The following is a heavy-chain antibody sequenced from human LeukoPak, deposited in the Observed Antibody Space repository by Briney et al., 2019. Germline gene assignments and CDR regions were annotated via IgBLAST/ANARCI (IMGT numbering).Heavy chain of an antibody. D-gene: IGHD3-3*01. CDR1: GFTFDDYG. CDR3: ARGTYDFWSGYYLDYYYYYYMDV. J-gene: IGHJ6*03. Sequence: PGGSLRLSCAASGFTFDDYGMSWVRQAPGKGLEWVSGINWNGGSTGYADSVKGRFTISRDNAKNSLYLQMNSLRAEDTAVYYCARGTYDFWSGYYLDYYYYYYMDVWGKGTTVTVSS. CDR2: INWNGGST. V-gene: IGHV3-20*04.